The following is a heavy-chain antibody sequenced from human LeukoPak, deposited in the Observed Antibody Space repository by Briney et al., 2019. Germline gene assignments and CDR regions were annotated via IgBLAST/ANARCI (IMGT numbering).Heavy chain of an antibody. CDR1: GYTFTGYY. Sequence: ASVKVSCKASGYTFTGYYMHWVRQAPGQGLEWMGWINPNSGGTNYAQKFQGGVTMTRDTSISTAYMELSRLRSDDTAVYYCARGPGTLPYNWFDPWGQGTLVTVSS. CDR2: INPNSGGT. CDR3: ARGPGTLPYNWFDP. V-gene: IGHV1-2*02. J-gene: IGHJ5*02. D-gene: IGHD1-7*01.